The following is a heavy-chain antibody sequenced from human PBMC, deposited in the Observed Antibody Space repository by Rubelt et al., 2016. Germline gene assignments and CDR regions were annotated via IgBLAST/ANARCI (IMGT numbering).Heavy chain of an antibody. CDR2: ISSTSSYI. Sequence: EVQLVESGGGLVKPGGSLRLSCAASGFTFSSYGMHWVRQAPGKGLEWVSSISSTSSYIYYADSVKGRFTISRDNSKNTLYLQMNSLRAEDTAVYYCARDFMVVGVGISARDYWGQGTLVTVSS. J-gene: IGHJ4*02. D-gene: IGHD2-21*01. CDR1: GFTFSSYG. CDR3: ARDFMVVGVGISARDY. V-gene: IGHV3-21*01.